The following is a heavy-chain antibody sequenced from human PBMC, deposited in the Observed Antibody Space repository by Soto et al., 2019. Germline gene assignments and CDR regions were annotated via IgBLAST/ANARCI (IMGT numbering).Heavy chain of an antibody. D-gene: IGHD1-20*01. CDR3: ARISVTGTLRGFFDY. V-gene: IGHV2-26*01. CDR2: IFSNDEK. Sequence: KESGPVLVKPTETLTLTCTVSGFSLSDPTLGVSWIRQPPGKALEWLALIFSNDEKSYITSLNSRLTISKDTPKSQVVLTMTNMDPVDTATYYCARISVTGTLRGFFDYWGQGSLVTVSS. J-gene: IGHJ4*02. CDR1: GFSLSDPTLG.